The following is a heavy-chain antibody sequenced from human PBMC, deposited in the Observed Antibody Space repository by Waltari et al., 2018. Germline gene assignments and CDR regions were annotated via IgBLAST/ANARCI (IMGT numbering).Heavy chain of an antibody. V-gene: IGHV1-69-2*01. Sequence: EVQLVQSGAEVKKPGATVNISCKASGYTFTDYYIHWVQQAPGKGLEWMGRVDPEDGETIYAEKFQGRVTITADTSTDTAYMELSSLRSEDTAVYYCATEAPLKRWLQLEAFDIWGQGTMVTVSS. J-gene: IGHJ3*02. CDR1: GYTFTDYY. D-gene: IGHD5-12*01. CDR2: VDPEDGET. CDR3: ATEAPLKRWLQLEAFDI.